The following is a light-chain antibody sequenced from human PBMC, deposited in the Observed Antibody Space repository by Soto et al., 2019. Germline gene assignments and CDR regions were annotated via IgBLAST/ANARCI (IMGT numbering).Light chain of an antibody. CDR3: LLSYSGTKRV. Sequence: QALVTQESSVTVSPGGPVTLTCGSSSGAVTSGHYPYWFQQKPGQAPRTLIYDTSNKHSWTPARFSGSLLGGKAALTLSGAQPEDEADYYGLLSYSGTKRVYGAGTKVNVL. CDR1: SGAVTSGHY. CDR2: DTS. V-gene: IGLV7-46*01. J-gene: IGLJ1*01.